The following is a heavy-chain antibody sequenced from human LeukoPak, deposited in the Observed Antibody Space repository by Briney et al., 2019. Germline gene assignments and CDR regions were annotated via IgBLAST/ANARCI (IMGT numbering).Heavy chain of an antibody. V-gene: IGHV3-23*01. J-gene: IGHJ4*02. CDR1: GFTFSSYA. CDR3: ARAGGGGAGYFDY. CDR2: ISGSGGST. Sequence: PGGSLRLSCAASGFTFSSYAMSWVRQAPGKGLEWVSAISGSGGSTYYADSVKGRFTISRDNAKNSLYLQMNSLRAEDTAVYYCARAGGGGAGYFDYWGQGTLVTVSS. D-gene: IGHD3-16*01.